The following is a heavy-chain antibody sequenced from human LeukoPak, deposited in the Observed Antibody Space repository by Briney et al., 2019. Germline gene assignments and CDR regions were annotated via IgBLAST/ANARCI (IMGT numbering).Heavy chain of an antibody. CDR1: GYTLTELS. J-gene: IGHJ5*02. CDR3: ATVVYYGSGSYNWFDP. Sequence: ASVKVSCKVSGYTLTELSMHWVRQAPGKGLEWMGGFDPEDGETIYAQKFRGRVTMTEDTSTDTAYMELSSLRSEDTAVYYCATVVYYGSGSYNWFDPWGQGTLVTVSS. V-gene: IGHV1-24*01. CDR2: FDPEDGET. D-gene: IGHD3-10*01.